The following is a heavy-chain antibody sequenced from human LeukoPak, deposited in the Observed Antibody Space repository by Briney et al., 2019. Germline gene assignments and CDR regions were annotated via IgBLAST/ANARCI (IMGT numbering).Heavy chain of an antibody. CDR1: GFTFSSYW. CDR2: IKQDGSEK. V-gene: IGHV3-7*01. CDR3: ARARSGLYYYMDV. Sequence: PGGSLRLSCAASGFTFSSYWMSWVRQAPGKGLEWVANIKQDGSEKYYVDSVKGRFTISRDNAKNSLYLQMNSLRAEDTAVYYCARARSGLYYYMDVWGKGTTVTVSS. J-gene: IGHJ6*03.